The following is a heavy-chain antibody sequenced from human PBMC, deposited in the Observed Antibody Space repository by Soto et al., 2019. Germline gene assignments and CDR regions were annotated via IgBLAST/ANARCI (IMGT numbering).Heavy chain of an antibody. CDR1: GGSIRSYD. CDR2: IYYSGST. Sequence: SETLSLTCTVSGGSIRSYDWSWIRQPPGKGLEWIGYIYYSGSTNYNPSLKSRVTISVDTSKNQFSLKLSSVTAADTAVYYCARRKQQLVPIFDYWGQGTLVTVSS. V-gene: IGHV4-59*08. J-gene: IGHJ4*02. D-gene: IGHD6-13*01. CDR3: ARRKQQLVPIFDY.